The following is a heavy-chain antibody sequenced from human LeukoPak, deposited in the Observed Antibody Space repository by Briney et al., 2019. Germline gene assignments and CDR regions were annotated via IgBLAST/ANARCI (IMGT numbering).Heavy chain of an antibody. V-gene: IGHV3-43*02. CDR2: ISGDGDST. Sequence: GGSLRLSCAASGFTFDDYGMHWVRHVPGKGLEWVSLISGDGDSTYYADSVKGRFTISRDNSKNSLFLQMNSLTTEDTALYYCAKDYDSSGYFLSFFDSWGQGTLVTVSS. CDR3: AKDYDSSGYFLSFFDS. D-gene: IGHD3-22*01. J-gene: IGHJ4*02. CDR1: GFTFDDYG.